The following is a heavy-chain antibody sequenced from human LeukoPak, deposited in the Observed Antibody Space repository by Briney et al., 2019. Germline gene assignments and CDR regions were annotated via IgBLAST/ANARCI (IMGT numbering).Heavy chain of an antibody. CDR3: ARQRGIHLWSLPRAGWFDS. CDR1: GYIFSNYW. Sequence: GESLKISCQGSGYIFSNYWIAWVRQMPGKGLEWMGVINPADSEVRYSLSFHGRVTISADKSVNTAYLQWSSLKASDTAMYYCARQRGIHLWSLPRAGWFDSWGRGTLVTVSS. D-gene: IGHD3-16*01. J-gene: IGHJ5*01. CDR2: INPADSEV. V-gene: IGHV5-51*01.